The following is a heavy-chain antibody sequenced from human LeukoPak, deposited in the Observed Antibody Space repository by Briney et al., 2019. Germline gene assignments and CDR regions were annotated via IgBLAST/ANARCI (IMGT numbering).Heavy chain of an antibody. CDR3: ARVQSTLTRSGFDY. J-gene: IGHJ4*02. D-gene: IGHD2/OR15-2a*01. Sequence: ASVKVSCKASGYTFTGYYMHWVRQAPGQGLGWMGRINPNSGGTNYAQKFQSRVTMTRDTSISTAYMELSRLRSDDTAVYYCARVQSTLTRSGFDYWGQGTLVTVSS. CDR1: GYTFTGYY. V-gene: IGHV1-2*06. CDR2: INPNSGGT.